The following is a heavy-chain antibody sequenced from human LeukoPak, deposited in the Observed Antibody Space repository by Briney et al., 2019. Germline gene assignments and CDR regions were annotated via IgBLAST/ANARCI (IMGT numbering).Heavy chain of an antibody. V-gene: IGHV1-46*01. CDR1: GYTFTSYY. Sequence: ASVKVSCKASGYTFTSYYIHWVRQAPGQGLEWMGIINPSGGSTSYAQKFQGRVTMTRDTSTTTVYMELSSLRSEDPAVYYCARVDSNYSFDYWGQGTLVTVSS. CDR3: ARVDSNYSFDY. CDR2: INPSGGST. D-gene: IGHD4-11*01. J-gene: IGHJ4*02.